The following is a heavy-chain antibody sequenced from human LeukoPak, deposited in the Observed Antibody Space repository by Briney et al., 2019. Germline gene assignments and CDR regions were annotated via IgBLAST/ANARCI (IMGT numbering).Heavy chain of an antibody. J-gene: IGHJ4*02. CDR3: AKGTSSTIFGLEFDF. CDR1: GFKFEDYA. D-gene: IGHD3-3*01. CDR2: IDWNGNAI. V-gene: IGHV3-9*03. Sequence: PGGSLRLSCAASGFKFEDYAMNWVRQAPAKGLEWVASIDWNGNAIVNPASVKGRITISNDYDKQFVFLQMTSLRTEDVALCYCAKGTSSTIFGLEFDFWGQGTLVTVSS.